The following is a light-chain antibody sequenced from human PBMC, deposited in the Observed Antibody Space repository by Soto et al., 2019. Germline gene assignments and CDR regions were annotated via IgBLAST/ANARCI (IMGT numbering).Light chain of an antibody. CDR3: QQYGSSPWT. Sequence: EIVLTQSPGILSLSPGERATLSCRASQSVSSSYLAWYQQKPGQAPRLLIYGASSRATGIPDRFSGSGSGTDDTLTISRLEAEDLAVYYCQQYGSSPWTFGQGTKVEIK. CDR2: GAS. CDR1: QSVSSSY. V-gene: IGKV3-20*01. J-gene: IGKJ1*01.